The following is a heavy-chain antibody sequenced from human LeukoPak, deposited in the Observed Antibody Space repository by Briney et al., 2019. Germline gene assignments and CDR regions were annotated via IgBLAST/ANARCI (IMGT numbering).Heavy chain of an antibody. Sequence: SVKVSCKASGGTFISYAISWVRQAPGQGLEWMGGIIPIFGTANYAQKLQGRVTITADESTSTAYMELSSLRSEDTAVYYCASSSLTGGSTYYFDYWGQGTLVTVSS. CDR2: IIPIFGTA. V-gene: IGHV1-69*01. J-gene: IGHJ4*02. CDR3: ASSSLTGGSTYYFDY. CDR1: GGTFISYA. D-gene: IGHD6-13*01.